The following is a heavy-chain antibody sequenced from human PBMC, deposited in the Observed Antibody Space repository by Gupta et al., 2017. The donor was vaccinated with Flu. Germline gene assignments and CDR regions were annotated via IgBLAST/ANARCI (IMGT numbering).Heavy chain of an antibody. CDR3: ARVYSPDYEFWSGYSDAFDI. V-gene: IGHV1-69*06. D-gene: IGHD3-3*01. Sequence: VRQAPGEGREWMGGIRPIFGTANDAQKFQGRVTITADKSTSTAYMELSSLRSEDTDVYYCARVYSPDYEFWSGYSDAFDIWGQGTMGTVAS. J-gene: IGHJ3*02. CDR2: IRPIFGTA.